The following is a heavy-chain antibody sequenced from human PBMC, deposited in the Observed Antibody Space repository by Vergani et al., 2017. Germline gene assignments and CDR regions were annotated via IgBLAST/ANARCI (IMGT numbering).Heavy chain of an antibody. CDR3: ARRGYYYDSSGYSNWYFDL. CDR2: IYPGDSDT. V-gene: IGHV5-51*03. D-gene: IGHD3-22*01. Sequence: EVQLVQSGAEVKKPGESLKISCKGSGYSFTSYWIGWVRQMPGKGLEWMGIIYPGDSDTRYSPSFQGQVTISADKSISTAYLQWSSLKASDTAMSYCARRGYYYDSSGYSNWYFDLWGRGTLVTVSS. J-gene: IGHJ2*01. CDR1: GYSFTSYW.